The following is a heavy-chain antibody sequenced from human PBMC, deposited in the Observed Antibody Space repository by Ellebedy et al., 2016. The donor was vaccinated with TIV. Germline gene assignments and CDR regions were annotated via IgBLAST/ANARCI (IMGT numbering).Heavy chain of an antibody. CDR1: GYTFTSYG. D-gene: IGHD3-9*01. CDR2: LSSYNGNT. J-gene: IGHJ5*01. CDR3: ARGVYYDILTGYYTLYWFDS. Sequence: AASVKVSCKASGYTFTSYGISWVRQAPGRGLEWMGWLSSYNGNTKYAQKFQGRVTMTTDTSTSTTYMELRGLRSDDTAVYYCARGVYYDILTGYYTLYWFDSWGQGTLVTVSS. V-gene: IGHV1-18*04.